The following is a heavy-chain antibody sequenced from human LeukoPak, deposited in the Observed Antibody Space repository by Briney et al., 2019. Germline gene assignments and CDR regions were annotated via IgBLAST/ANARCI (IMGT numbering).Heavy chain of an antibody. D-gene: IGHD6-6*01. J-gene: IGHJ4*02. CDR3: AKTARLLDC. V-gene: IGHV3-48*03. Sequence: PGGSLRLSCAASGFTCSSHEMNWVRQAPGKGLEWVSYISPSGRTIYYADSVKGRFTISRDNAKNPLYLQMNSLRAEDTAVYYCAKTARLLDCRGQGTQVTVSS. CDR1: GFTCSSHE. CDR2: ISPSGRTI.